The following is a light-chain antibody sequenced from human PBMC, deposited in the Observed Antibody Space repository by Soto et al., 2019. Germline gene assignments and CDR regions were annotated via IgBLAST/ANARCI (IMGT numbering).Light chain of an antibody. Sequence: EIVLTQSRCILSLSPGERATLSCRASQSVSSSYLAWYQQIPGQAPRLLIYGASSRATGIPDRFSGSGSGTDFPLTISRLEPEDFAVYYCQQYGSSPALTFGGGTKVEIK. V-gene: IGKV3-20*01. CDR2: GAS. J-gene: IGKJ4*01. CDR3: QQYGSSPALT. CDR1: QSVSSSY.